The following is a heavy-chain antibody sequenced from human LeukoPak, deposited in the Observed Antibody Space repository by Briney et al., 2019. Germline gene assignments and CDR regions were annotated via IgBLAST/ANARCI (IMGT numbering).Heavy chain of an antibody. CDR3: ASPCGSTSCYGFLGMDV. V-gene: IGHV1-46*01. CDR1: GYTFTTYY. CDR2: INPSGGTT. Sequence: ASVKVSCKASGYTFTTYYIHWVRQAPGQGLEWMGIINPSGGTTNYAQKFQGRVTMTRDTSTSTVSMELSSLKSEDTAVYYCASPCGSTSCYGFLGMDVWGQGTTVTVSS. J-gene: IGHJ6*02. D-gene: IGHD2-2*01.